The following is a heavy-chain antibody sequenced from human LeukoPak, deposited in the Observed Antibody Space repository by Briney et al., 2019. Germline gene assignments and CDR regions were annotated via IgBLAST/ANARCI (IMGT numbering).Heavy chain of an antibody. V-gene: IGHV4-34*01. J-gene: IGHJ5*02. Sequence: KTSETLSLTCAVYGGSFSGYYWSWIRQPPGKGLEWIGEINHSGSTNYNPSLKSRVTISVDTSKNQFSLKLSSVTAADTAVYYCARRRSSSSWFRWFDPWGQGTLVTVSS. CDR2: INHSGST. D-gene: IGHD6-13*01. CDR1: GGSFSGYY. CDR3: ARRRSSSSWFRWFDP.